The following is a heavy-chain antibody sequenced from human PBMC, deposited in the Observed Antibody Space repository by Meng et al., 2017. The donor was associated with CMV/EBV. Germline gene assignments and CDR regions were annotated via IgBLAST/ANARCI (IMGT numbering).Heavy chain of an antibody. Sequence: SAKVSCKASGGTFSSYAISWVRQAPGQGLEWMGGIIPIFGTANYAQKFQGRVTITTDESTSTAYMELSSLRSEDTAVYYCARDQTIHQQLGDGWCDPWGQGTLVTVSS. V-gene: IGHV1-69*05. CDR1: GGTFSSYA. J-gene: IGHJ5*02. CDR2: IIPIFGTA. CDR3: ARDQTIHQQLGDGWCDP. D-gene: IGHD6-13*01.